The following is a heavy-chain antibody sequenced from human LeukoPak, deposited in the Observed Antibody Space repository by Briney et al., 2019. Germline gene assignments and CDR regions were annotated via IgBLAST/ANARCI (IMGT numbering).Heavy chain of an antibody. CDR2: INHSGST. CDR1: GGSFSGYY. Sequence: PSETLSLTCAVYGGSFSGYYWSWIRQPPGKGLEWIGEINHSGSTNYNPSLKSRVTILVDTSKNQFSLKLSSVTAADTAVYYCASARETVAIDYWGQGTLVTVSS. CDR3: ASARETVAIDY. V-gene: IGHV4-34*01. J-gene: IGHJ4*02. D-gene: IGHD5-12*01.